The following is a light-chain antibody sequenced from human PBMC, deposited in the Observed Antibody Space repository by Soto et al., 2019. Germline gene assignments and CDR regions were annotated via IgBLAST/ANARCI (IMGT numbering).Light chain of an antibody. J-gene: IGKJ5*01. Sequence: IVLTQSPGTLSLSPGERATLSCRTSQSVSNTYVAWYQQKPGQXPRLLIYDTSGRVTGIPDRFSGSGSGTDLTITISRLEPEDFEVFYCQQYGTSEIIFGQGTRLEIK. CDR1: QSVSNTY. CDR2: DTS. V-gene: IGKV3-20*01. CDR3: QQYGTSEII.